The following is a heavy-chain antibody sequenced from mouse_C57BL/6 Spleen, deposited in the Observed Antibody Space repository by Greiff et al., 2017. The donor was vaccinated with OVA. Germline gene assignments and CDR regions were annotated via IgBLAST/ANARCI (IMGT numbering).Heavy chain of an antibody. CDR2: INPNNGGT. Sequence: EVQLQQSGPELVKPGASVTMSCKASGYTFTDYNMHWVKQSHGKSLEWIGYINPNNGGTSYNQKFKGTAILTVNKSSSTSYSELVSLTSEDSADYYCARGVYDYDVELNYWGKGTTLTVSS. D-gene: IGHD2-4*01. CDR3: ARGVYDYDVELNY. J-gene: IGHJ2*01. V-gene: IGHV1-22*01. CDR1: GYTFTDYN.